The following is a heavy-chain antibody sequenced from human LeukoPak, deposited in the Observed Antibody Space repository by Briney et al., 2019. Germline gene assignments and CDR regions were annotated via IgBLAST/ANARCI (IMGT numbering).Heavy chain of an antibody. V-gene: IGHV4-59*01. Sequence: SETLSLTCTVSGGSISSYYWSWIRQPPGKGLEWIGYIYYSGSTNYNPSLKSRVTISVDTSKNQFSLKLSSVTAADTAVYYCARAGGLLWFGELLNYFDYWGQGTLVTVSS. CDR2: IYYSGST. CDR3: ARAGGLLWFGELLNYFDY. CDR1: GGSISSYY. J-gene: IGHJ4*02. D-gene: IGHD3-10*01.